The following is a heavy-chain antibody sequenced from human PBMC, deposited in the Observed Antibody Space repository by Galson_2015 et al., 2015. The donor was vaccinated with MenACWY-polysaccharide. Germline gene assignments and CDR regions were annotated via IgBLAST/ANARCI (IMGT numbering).Heavy chain of an antibody. CDR1: GYTFTSYD. J-gene: IGHJ5*02. V-gene: IGHV1-8*01. CDR2: MNPNSGNT. Sequence: SVKVSCKASGYTFTSYDINWGRQTTGHGLEWMGWMNPNSGNTGYAQKFPGRVTMTRNTSISIAYMDLSLLRSEDTAVYYCSRGGKYYYDSSGYLNWFDPWGQGTLVTVSS. CDR3: SRGGKYYYDSSGYLNWFDP. D-gene: IGHD3-22*01.